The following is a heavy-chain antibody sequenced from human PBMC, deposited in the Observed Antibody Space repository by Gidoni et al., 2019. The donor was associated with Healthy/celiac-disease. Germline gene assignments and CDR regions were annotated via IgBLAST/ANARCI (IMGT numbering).Heavy chain of an antibody. V-gene: IGHV3-23*01. D-gene: IGHD6-19*01. CDR1: GFTFSSYA. CDR2: ISGSGGST. CDR3: AKETGYSSGWPFDY. J-gene: IGHJ4*02. Sequence: EVQLLESGGGLVQPGGSLRLPCSASGFTFSSYAMTWVRQAPGKGLEWVSAISGSGGSTYYADSVKGRFTISRDNSKNTLYLQMNSLRAEDTAVYYCAKETGYSSGWPFDYWGQGTLVTVSS.